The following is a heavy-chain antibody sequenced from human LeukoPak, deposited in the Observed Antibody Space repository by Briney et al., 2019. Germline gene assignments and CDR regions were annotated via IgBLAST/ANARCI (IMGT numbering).Heavy chain of an antibody. CDR1: GGSFSGYY. CDR3: AREVNWNSATLFFDC. V-gene: IGHV4-34*09. CDR2: INHSGST. D-gene: IGHD1-7*01. Sequence: PSETLSLTCAVYGGSFSGYYWSWVRQPPGKGLEWIGEINHSGSTYYNPSLKSRVTISVDTSKNQFSLKLGSVAAADTAVYYCAREVNWNSATLFFDCWGQGTLVTVSS. J-gene: IGHJ4*02.